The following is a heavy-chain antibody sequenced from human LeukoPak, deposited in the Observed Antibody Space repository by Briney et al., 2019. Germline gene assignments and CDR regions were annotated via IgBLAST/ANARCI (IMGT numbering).Heavy chain of an antibody. D-gene: IGHD3-22*01. Sequence: ESLKISCQASGYSFSNYWIAWVRQMPGKGLEWMGIIFPGDSDRRYSPSFQGQVTISADRSITTAYLQWSSLEASDTAMYFCVRLSAGYYFDHSAEYWGQGTLVTVSS. CDR1: GYSFSNYW. CDR2: IFPGDSDR. CDR3: VRLSAGYYFDHSAEY. J-gene: IGHJ4*02. V-gene: IGHV5-51*01.